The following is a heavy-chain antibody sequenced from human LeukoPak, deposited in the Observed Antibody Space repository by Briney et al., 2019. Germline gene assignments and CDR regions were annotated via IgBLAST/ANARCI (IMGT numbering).Heavy chain of an antibody. CDR2: ISSNGGST. Sequence: GGSLRLSCSASGFTFSSYAMHWVRQAPGKGLEYVSAISSNGGSTYYADSVKGRFTISRDNSKNTLYLQMSSLRAEDTAVYYCCRGGSRYAFDIWGQGTMVTVSS. CDR1: GFTFSSYA. CDR3: CRGGSRYAFDI. V-gene: IGHV3-64D*09. J-gene: IGHJ3*02. D-gene: IGHD2-15*01.